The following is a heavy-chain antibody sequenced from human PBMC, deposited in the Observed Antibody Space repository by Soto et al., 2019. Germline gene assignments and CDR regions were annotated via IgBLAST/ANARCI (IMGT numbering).Heavy chain of an antibody. V-gene: IGHV4-59*01. D-gene: IGHD5-18*01. CDR1: GGSIISYY. CDR2: IYYSGST. J-gene: IGHJ4*02. Sequence: PSETLSLTCTVSGGSIISYYWSWILQPPWKGLEWIGYIYYSGSTNYNPSLKSRVTITVDTSNNQFSLNLASVTAADAAVYYCTSARYGDNFDSWGKGNFVTVSS. CDR3: TSARYGDNFDS.